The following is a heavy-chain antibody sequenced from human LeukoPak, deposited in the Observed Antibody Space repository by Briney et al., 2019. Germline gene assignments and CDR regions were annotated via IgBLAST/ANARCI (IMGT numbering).Heavy chain of an antibody. V-gene: IGHV4-34*01. CDR3: ARGRPAGRRGWFDP. J-gene: IGHJ5*02. CDR2: INHSGST. CDR1: GGSFSGYY. D-gene: IGHD3-16*01. Sequence: SETLSLTCAVYGGSFSGYYWSWIRQPPGKGLEWIGEINHSGSTNYNPSLKSRVTISVDTSKNQFSLKLSSVTAADTAVYYCARGRPAGRRGWFDPWGQGTLVTVSP.